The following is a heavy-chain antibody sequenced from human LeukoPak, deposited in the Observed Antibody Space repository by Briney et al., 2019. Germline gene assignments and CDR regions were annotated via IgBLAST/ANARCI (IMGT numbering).Heavy chain of an antibody. V-gene: IGHV3-73*01. CDR3: TSRPKYYYYMDV. CDR2: IRSKANSYAT. Sequence: GGSLRLSCAASGFTFSGSAMHWVRQASGKGLEWVGRIRSKANSYATAYAASVKGRFTISRDESKNTAYLQMNSLKTEDTAVYYCTSRPKYYYYMDVWGKGTTVTVSS. CDR1: GFTFSGSA. J-gene: IGHJ6*03.